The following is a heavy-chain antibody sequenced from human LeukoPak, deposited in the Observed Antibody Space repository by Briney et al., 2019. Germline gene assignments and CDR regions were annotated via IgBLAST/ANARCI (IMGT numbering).Heavy chain of an antibody. CDR3: AAPIRFLEWLFDY. J-gene: IGHJ4*02. CDR2: ISGSGGST. CDR1: GFTFSSSA. D-gene: IGHD3-3*01. Sequence: GGSLRLSCAASGFTFSSSAMSWVRQAPGKGLEWVSAISGSGGSTYYADSVKGRFTISRDNSKNTLYLQMNSLRAEDTAVYYCAAPIRFLEWLFDYWGQGTLVTVSS. V-gene: IGHV3-23*01.